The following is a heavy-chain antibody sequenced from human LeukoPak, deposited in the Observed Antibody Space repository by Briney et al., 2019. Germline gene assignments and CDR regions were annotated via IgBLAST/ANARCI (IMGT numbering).Heavy chain of an antibody. D-gene: IGHD2-21*02. J-gene: IGHJ4*02. CDR3: VRGRLLRSTKYFDS. CDR2: ISYDGSNK. Sequence: GRSLRLSCAASGFTFSSYAMHWVRQAPGKGLEWVAVISYDGSNKYYADSVKGRFTISRDNSKNTLYLQMNSLRDEDTAVYYCVRGRLLRSTKYFDSWGQGALVTVSS. CDR1: GFTFSSYA. V-gene: IGHV3-30*04.